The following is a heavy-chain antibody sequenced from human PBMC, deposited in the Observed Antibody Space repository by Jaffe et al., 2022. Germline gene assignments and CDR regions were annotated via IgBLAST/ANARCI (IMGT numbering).Heavy chain of an antibody. CDR3: ARDSDYYDSSGYPLGSDY. J-gene: IGHJ4*02. Sequence: EVQLVESGGGLVQPGGSLRLSCAASGFTVSSNYMSWVRQAPGKGLEWVSVIYSGGSTYYADSVKGRFTISRDNSKNTLYLQMNSLRAEDTAVYYCARDSDYYDSSGYPLGSDYWGQGTLVTVSS. D-gene: IGHD3-22*01. CDR2: IYSGGST. CDR1: GFTVSSNY. V-gene: IGHV3-66*02.